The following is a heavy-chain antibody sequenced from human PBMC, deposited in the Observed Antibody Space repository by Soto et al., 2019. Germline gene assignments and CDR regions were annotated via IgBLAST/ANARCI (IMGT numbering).Heavy chain of an antibody. J-gene: IGHJ6*02. V-gene: IGHV1-18*01. CDR2: VSPYSNIT. CDR3: ARNGERDLGLDYYFYYGMDV. CDR1: DYIFTTYG. Sequence: ASVNESCKASDYIFTTYGISWVRQAPGQGLEWMGWVSPYSNITNYAQKFQGRVTMTTETSTSTVYMELRSLRSDDTAMYYCARNGERDLGLDYYFYYGMDVWG. D-gene: IGHD2-8*02.